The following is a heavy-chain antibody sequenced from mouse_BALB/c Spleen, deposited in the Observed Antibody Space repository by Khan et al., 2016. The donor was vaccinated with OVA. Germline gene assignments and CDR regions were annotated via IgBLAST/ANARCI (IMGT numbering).Heavy chain of an antibody. J-gene: IGHJ2*01. CDR3: ARVYGGDFDY. Sequence: EVQLVESGPGLVKPSQSLSITCTVTGYSITTDYAWNWIRQFPGNKLEWMGYISYSGNTKYNPSPKSQISITRDKPQNQFFLHLKSVTTDDTARYYCARVYGGDFDYWGQGPTLPVSS. D-gene: IGHD1-1*02. CDR1: GYSITTDYA. V-gene: IGHV3-2*02. CDR2: ISYSGNT.